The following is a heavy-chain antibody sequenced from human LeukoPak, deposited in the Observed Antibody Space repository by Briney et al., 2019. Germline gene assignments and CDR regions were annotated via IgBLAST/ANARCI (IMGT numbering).Heavy chain of an antibody. J-gene: IGHJ4*02. CDR2: ISSSSSYI. Sequence: GGSLRLSCAASGFTFSSYSMNWVRQAPGKGLEWVSSISSSSSYIYYADSVKGRFTISRDNSKNTVYLQMNSLRAEETAVYYCARDLYYYGSGSLPDYWGQGTLVTVSS. V-gene: IGHV3-21*06. D-gene: IGHD3-10*01. CDR1: GFTFSSYS. CDR3: ARDLYYYGSGSLPDY.